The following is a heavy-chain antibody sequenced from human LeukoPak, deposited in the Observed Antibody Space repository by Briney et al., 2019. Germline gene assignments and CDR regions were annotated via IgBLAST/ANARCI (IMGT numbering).Heavy chain of an antibody. CDR1: GGTFISYA. J-gene: IGHJ4*02. V-gene: IGHV1-69*05. D-gene: IGHD3-9*01. CDR2: IIPIFGTA. CDR3: ASGQDYDILPGLFDY. Sequence: SVKVSCKASGGTFISYAISWVRQAPGQGLEWMGGIIPIFGTANYAQKFQGRVTITTDESTSTAYMELSSLRSEDTAVYYCASGQDYDILPGLFDYWGQGTLVTVSS.